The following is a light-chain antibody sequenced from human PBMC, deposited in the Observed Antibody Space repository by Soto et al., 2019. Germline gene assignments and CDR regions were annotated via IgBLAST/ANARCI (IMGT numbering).Light chain of an antibody. CDR1: QSISTY. CDR3: QHCYSTPLT. V-gene: IGKV1-39*01. Sequence: DIQMTQSPSSLSASVGDRVTITCRASQSISTYLHWYQQKPGKAPNLLIYAASTLQSGVPSRFSGSGSGTDFTLTISSLQPEDFATYFCQHCYSTPLTFGGGTNVDIK. CDR2: AAS. J-gene: IGKJ4*01.